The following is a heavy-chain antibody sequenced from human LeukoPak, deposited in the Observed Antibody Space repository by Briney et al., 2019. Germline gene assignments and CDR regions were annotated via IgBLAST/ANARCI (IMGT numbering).Heavy chain of an antibody. J-gene: IGHJ6*02. D-gene: IGHD1-26*01. V-gene: IGHV4-4*07. Sequence: SETLSLTCTVSGGSISSYYWSWIRQPAVKGLEWLGRIYTSGSTNYNPSLKSRVTISVDTSKNQFSLKLSSVTAADTAVYYCARELPFYYGMDVWGRGTTVTVSS. CDR1: GGSISSYY. CDR2: IYTSGST. CDR3: ARELPFYYGMDV.